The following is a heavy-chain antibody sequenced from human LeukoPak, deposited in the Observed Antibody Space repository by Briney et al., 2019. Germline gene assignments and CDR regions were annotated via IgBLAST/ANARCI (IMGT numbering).Heavy chain of an antibody. Sequence: SETLSLTCAVYGGSFSGYYWSWIRQPPGKGLEWIGEINHSGSTNYNPSLKSRVTISVDTSKNQFSLKLSSVTAAGTAVYYCARGRFLDYWGQGTLVTVSS. CDR1: GGSFSGYY. V-gene: IGHV4-34*01. CDR3: ARGRFLDY. CDR2: INHSGST. J-gene: IGHJ4*02. D-gene: IGHD3-3*01.